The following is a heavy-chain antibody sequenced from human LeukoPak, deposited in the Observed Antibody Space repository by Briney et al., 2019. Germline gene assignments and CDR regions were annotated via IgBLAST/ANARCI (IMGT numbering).Heavy chain of an antibody. CDR1: GFTFSSYA. D-gene: IGHD5-12*01. J-gene: IGHJ6*02. Sequence: GGSLRLSCAAFGFTFSSYAMSWVRQAPGKGLEWVSAISGSGGSTYYADSVKGRFTISRDNSKNTLYLQMNSLRAEDTAVYYCAKKDIVATPDYYYYGMDVWGQGTTVTVSS. CDR2: ISGSGGST. CDR3: AKKDIVATPDYYYYGMDV. V-gene: IGHV3-23*01.